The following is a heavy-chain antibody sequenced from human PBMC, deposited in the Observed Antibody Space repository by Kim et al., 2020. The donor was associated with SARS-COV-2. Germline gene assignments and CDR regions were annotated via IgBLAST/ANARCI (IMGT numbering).Heavy chain of an antibody. CDR1: GGSFSGYY. D-gene: IGHD2-15*01. CDR2: INHSGST. Sequence: SETLSLTCAVYGGSFSGYYWSWIRQPPGKGLEWIGEINHSGSTNYNPSLKSRVTISVDTSKNQFSLKLSSVTAADTAVYYCARGCSAYGGSCYSAWFDPWGQGTLVTVSS. CDR3: ARGCSAYGGSCYSAWFDP. V-gene: IGHV4-34*01. J-gene: IGHJ5*02.